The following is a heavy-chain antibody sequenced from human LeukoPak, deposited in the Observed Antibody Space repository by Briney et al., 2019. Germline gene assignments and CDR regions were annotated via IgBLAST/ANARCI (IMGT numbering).Heavy chain of an antibody. CDR1: GGSISSGSYY. D-gene: IGHD6-6*01. CDR2: IYTSGST. CDR3: ARGLELVQAAIGWFDP. V-gene: IGHV4-61*02. Sequence: TLSLTCTVSGGSISSGSYYWSWIRQPAGKGLEWIGRIYTSGSTNYNPSLKSRVTMSVDTSKNQFSLKLSSVTAADTAVYYCARGLELVQAAIGWFDPWGQGTLVTVSS. J-gene: IGHJ5*02.